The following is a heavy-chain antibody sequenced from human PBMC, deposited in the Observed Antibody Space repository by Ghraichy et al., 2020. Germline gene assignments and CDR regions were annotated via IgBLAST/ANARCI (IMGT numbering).Heavy chain of an antibody. CDR1: GNSLTNYG. J-gene: IGHJ5*02. Sequence: ASVKVSCKASGNSLTNYGIDWVRQATGQGLEWMGWMDPNSGNTGYAQRFQGRVSITRNTSISTAYMELISLTSEDTAVYYCAISTISIFGVVMPFDPWGQGTLVTVSS. CDR2: MDPNSGNT. D-gene: IGHD3-3*01. V-gene: IGHV1-8*03. CDR3: AISTISIFGVVMPFDP.